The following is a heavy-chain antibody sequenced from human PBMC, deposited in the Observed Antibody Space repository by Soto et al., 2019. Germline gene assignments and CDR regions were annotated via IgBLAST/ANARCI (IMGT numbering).Heavy chain of an antibody. J-gene: IGHJ5*02. CDR3: VTGQGSYQETWFDP. CDR2: IYISGLT. CDR1: GCSMTSYY. V-gene: IGHV4-4*07. D-gene: IGHD3-16*02. Sequence: QVQLQESGPGQVKSSETLFLTCTVAGCSMTSYYWSWIRKSAGKGLEWIGRIYISGLTNYNPSLESPVTMSVDTSKNQFSLRLSSVPAADTAVYYWVTGQGSYQETWFDPWGQGILVSVSS.